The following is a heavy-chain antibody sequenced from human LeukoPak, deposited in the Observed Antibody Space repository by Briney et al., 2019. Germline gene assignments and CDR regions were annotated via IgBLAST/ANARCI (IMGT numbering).Heavy chain of an antibody. J-gene: IGHJ6*03. Sequence: SETLSLTCTVSGGSISSYYWSWIRQPPGKGLEWIGYIYYSGSTNYNPSLKSRVTISVDTSKNQFSLKLSSVTAADTAVYYCARGIEDSYGYFGYYYYYYMDVWGKGTTVTVSS. CDR2: IYYSGST. CDR3: ARGIEDSYGYFGYYYYYYMDV. D-gene: IGHD5-18*01. V-gene: IGHV4-59*08. CDR1: GGSISSYY.